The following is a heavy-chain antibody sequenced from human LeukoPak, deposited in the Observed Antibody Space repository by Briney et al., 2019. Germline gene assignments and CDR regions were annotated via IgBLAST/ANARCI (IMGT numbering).Heavy chain of an antibody. J-gene: IGHJ4*02. CDR1: GFTFNTYG. V-gene: IGHV3-33*01. Sequence: GGSLRLSCAASGFTFNTYGMHWVRQAPGKGLEWVAVIWYDGSNKYYADSVKGRFTISRDNSKNTLYLQMNSLRAEDTAVYYCARGTAMALDYWGQGTLVTVSS. CDR3: ARGTAMALDY. D-gene: IGHD5-18*01. CDR2: IWYDGSNK.